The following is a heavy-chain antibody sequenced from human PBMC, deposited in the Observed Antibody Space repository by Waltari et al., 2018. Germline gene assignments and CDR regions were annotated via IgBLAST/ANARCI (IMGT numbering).Heavy chain of an antibody. D-gene: IGHD2-15*01. Sequence: QLQLQESGPGLVNPSGTLSLSCAVSGDAVTSPYLWNWVRQSPQRGLEWLWQVHGSGRTNYSPSFASRITVSIDTSNNQFSLKLTAATAADTAVYYCARDRGRGLYLDTWGPGTLVTVSP. J-gene: IGHJ4*02. V-gene: IGHV4-4*02. CDR3: ARDRGRGLYLDT. CDR2: VHGSGRT. CDR1: GDAVTSPYL.